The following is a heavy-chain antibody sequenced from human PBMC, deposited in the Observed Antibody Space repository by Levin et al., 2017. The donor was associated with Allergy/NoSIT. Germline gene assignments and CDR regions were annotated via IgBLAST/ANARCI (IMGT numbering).Heavy chain of an antibody. D-gene: IGHD4-17*01. Sequence: GESLKISCVGSGFTFSSYGMHWVRQTPGLGLEWVAVVSYDGSNKYYADSVKGRFTISKDNSNNTLLLQLNSLRAEDTAIYYCAKDRAFYGDFGTYYDYRGQGTLVTVSS. CDR1: GFTFSSYG. J-gene: IGHJ4*02. V-gene: IGHV3-30*18. CDR3: AKDRAFYGDFGTYYDY. CDR2: VSYDGSNK.